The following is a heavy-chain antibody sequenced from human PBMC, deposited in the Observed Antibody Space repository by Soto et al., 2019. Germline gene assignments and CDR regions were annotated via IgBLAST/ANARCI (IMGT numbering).Heavy chain of an antibody. CDR2: IWYDGSNK. V-gene: IGHV3-33*01. Sequence: GGPLRLSCAASGFTFSSYGMHWVRQAPGKGLEWVAVIWYDGSNKYYADSVKGRFTISRDNSKNTLYLQMNSLRAEDTAVYYCARDGSSIAALVYWGQGTLVTVSS. J-gene: IGHJ4*02. CDR3: ARDGSSIAALVY. CDR1: GFTFSSYG. D-gene: IGHD6-6*01.